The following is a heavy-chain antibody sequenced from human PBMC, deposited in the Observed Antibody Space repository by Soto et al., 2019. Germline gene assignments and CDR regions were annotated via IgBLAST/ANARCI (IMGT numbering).Heavy chain of an antibody. Sequence: GGSLRLSCAASGFTVSSNYMSWVRQAPGKGLEWVSVIYSGGSTYYADSVNDRFTISRDNSKNTLYLQMNSLRAEDTAVYYCARDHHYYDSSGFDYWGQGTLVTVSS. CDR2: IYSGGST. CDR1: GFTVSSNY. J-gene: IGHJ4*02. V-gene: IGHV3-53*01. D-gene: IGHD3-22*01. CDR3: ARDHHYYDSSGFDY.